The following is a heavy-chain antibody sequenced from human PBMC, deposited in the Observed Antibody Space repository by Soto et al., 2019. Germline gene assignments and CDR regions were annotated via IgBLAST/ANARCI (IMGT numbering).Heavy chain of an antibody. V-gene: IGHV1-3*01. CDR1: GYTFSSYA. CDR3: ARVPRYTSDIVEVPAVMFDDWFGP. D-gene: IGHD2-2*01. J-gene: IGHJ5*02. CDR2: IHAGNGDT. Sequence: QVQLVQSGAEVKQPGASVKVSCKASGYTFSSYAVQWVRQAPGHSLEWIGWIHAGNGDTKYSQKFHGRVTLTRDTSANTAYMDLSSLRAEDTAVYYCARVPRYTSDIVEVPAVMFDDWFGPWGQGTLVTVSS.